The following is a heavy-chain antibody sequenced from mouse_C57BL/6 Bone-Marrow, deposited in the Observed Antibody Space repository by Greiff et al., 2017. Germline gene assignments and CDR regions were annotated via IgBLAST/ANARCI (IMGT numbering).Heavy chain of an antibody. CDR1: GFNIKDDY. D-gene: IGHD1-1*01. J-gene: IGHJ2*01. CDR3: TTGLRSYFDY. CDR2: IDPENGDT. V-gene: IGHV14-4*01. Sequence: EVQLHQSGAELVRPGASVKLSCTASGFNIKDDYMHWVKQRPEQGLEWIGWIDPENGDTEYASKFQGKATITADPASNTAYLQLSSLTSEDTAVYYCTTGLRSYFDYWGQGTTLTVSS.